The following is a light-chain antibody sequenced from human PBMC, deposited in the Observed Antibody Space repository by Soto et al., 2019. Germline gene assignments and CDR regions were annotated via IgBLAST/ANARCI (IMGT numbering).Light chain of an antibody. CDR3: CSYAGNPYV. Sequence: QSVLTQPASGSGSPGQSIAISCTGTSSDVGSYNSVSWYQQHPGKAPKLMIYEGSKRPSGVSDRFSGSKSGNAASLTISGLQAKDEADYYCCSYAGNPYVFGTGTKVTVL. CDR1: SSDVGSYNS. V-gene: IGLV2-23*01. J-gene: IGLJ1*01. CDR2: EGS.